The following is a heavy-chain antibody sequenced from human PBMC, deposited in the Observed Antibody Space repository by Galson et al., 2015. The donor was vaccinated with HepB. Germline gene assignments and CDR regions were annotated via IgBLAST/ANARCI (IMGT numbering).Heavy chain of an antibody. J-gene: IGHJ4*02. V-gene: IGHV1-18*01. CDR3: ALRTGTLPYYFDY. Sequence: SVKVSCKASGYVFTNQGISWVRQAPGQGLEWMGWISGYNGNTNYAQKFQGRVTMTTDTSTSTAYLELRSLRSDDTAVYYCALRTGTLPYYFDYWGQGTQVTVSS. D-gene: IGHD3-10*01. CDR2: ISGYNGNT. CDR1: GYVFTNQG.